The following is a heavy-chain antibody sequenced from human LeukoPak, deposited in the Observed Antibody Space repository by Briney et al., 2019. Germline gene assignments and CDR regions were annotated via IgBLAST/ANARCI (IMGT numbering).Heavy chain of an antibody. D-gene: IGHD6-13*01. J-gene: IGHJ4*02. CDR3: ARDRTASWYGGEDY. CDR2: FDPEDGET. V-gene: IGHV1-24*01. CDR1: GYTLTELS. Sequence: ASVKVSCKVSGYTLTELSMHWVRQAPGKGLEWMGGFDPEDGETIYAQKFQGRVTMTRDTSISTTYMELSRLASDDTAIYYCARDRTASWYGGEDYWGQGTLVTVSS.